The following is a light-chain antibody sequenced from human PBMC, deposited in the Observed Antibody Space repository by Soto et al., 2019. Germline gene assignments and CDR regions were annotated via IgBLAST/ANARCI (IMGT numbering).Light chain of an antibody. V-gene: IGKV1-39*01. CDR1: QSISSY. CDR3: RQSYSTPPT. J-gene: IGKJ5*01. CDR2: AAS. Sequence: DIQMTQSPSSLSASVGDRVTITCRASQSISSYLNWYQQKPGKAPKLLIYAASSLQSGVPSRFSGSGSGTDFTLTISSLQPEDFATYYCRQSYSTPPTFGQGTRPEI.